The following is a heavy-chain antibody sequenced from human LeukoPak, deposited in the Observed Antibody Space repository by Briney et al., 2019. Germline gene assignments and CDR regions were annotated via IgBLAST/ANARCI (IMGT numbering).Heavy chain of an antibody. CDR2: ISSSGGTI. D-gene: IGHD1-7*01. J-gene: IGHJ4*02. CDR1: GFTFSDYY. Sequence: GGSLRLSCAASGFTFSDYYMSWLRQAPGKGLEGVSYISSSGGTIYYADSVKGRFTISRDNAKNSLYLQMNSLRVEDTAVYYCARGNSGVYWGRGTLVTVSS. V-gene: IGHV3-11*01. CDR3: ARGNSGVY.